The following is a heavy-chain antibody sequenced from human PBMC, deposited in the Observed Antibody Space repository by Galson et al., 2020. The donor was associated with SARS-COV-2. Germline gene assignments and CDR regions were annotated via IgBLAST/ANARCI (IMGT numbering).Heavy chain of an antibody. CDR2: IDPTDYYT. D-gene: IGHD6-19*01. CDR1: GYSFTSYW. CDR3: ATPGYTSGWTNFDY. J-gene: IGHJ4*02. Sequence: GESLKISCTGSGYSFTSYWLSWVRQMPGKGLAWMARIDPTDYYTNYTQSSQGHVTISADKSISTAYLQWSSLKASDTAMYYCATPGYTSGWTNFDYWGQGTLVTVSS. V-gene: IGHV5-10-1*01.